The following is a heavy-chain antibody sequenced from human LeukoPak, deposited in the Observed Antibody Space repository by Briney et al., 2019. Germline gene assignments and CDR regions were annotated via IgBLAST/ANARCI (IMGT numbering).Heavy chain of an antibody. CDR2: IWYDGSNK. V-gene: IGHV3-33*01. CDR1: GFTFSSYG. D-gene: IGHD1-1*01. J-gene: IGHJ4*02. Sequence: GRSLRLSCAASGFTFSSYGMHWVRQAPGKGLEWVAVIWYDGSNKYYADSVKGRFTISRDNSKNTLYLQMNSLRAEDTAVYYCARDGLQTGTTGTTSLYFDYWGQGTLVTVSS. CDR3: ARDGLQTGTTGTTSLYFDY.